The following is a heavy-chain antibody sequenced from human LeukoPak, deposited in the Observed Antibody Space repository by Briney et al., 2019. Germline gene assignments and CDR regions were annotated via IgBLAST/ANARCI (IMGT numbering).Heavy chain of an antibody. D-gene: IGHD2-15*01. J-gene: IGHJ6*03. CDR3: SGGYHKYMDV. V-gene: IGHV3-30*04. CDR2: ISYDGSNK. CDR1: GFAFTSYA. Sequence: GGSLRLSCAASGFAFTSYAMHWVRQAPGKGLEWVAVISYDGSNKWDADSVKGRFTISRDNAKNSLYLQMNSLRAEDTALYYCSGGYHKYMDVWGKGTTATISS.